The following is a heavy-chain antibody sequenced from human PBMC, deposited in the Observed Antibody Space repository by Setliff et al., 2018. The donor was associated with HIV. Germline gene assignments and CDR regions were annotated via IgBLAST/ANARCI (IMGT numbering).Heavy chain of an antibody. CDR3: ARGKTWLRFLDY. Sequence: SVKVSCKASGYTFNNYGISWVRQAPGQGLEWMGWINTHSGYTNYAQNVQGRVTVTMDTSTSTAYMELRSLKSDNTAVYYCARGKTWLRFLDYWGQGTLVTVSS. CDR1: GYTFNNYG. V-gene: IGHV1-18*01. D-gene: IGHD5-12*01. CDR2: INTHSGYT. J-gene: IGHJ4*02.